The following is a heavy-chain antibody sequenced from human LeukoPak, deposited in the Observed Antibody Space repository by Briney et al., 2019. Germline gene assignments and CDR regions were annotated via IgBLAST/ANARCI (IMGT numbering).Heavy chain of an antibody. Sequence: ASVKVSCKASGYTFTSYYMHWVRQAPGQGLEWMGIINPSGGSTSYAQKFQGRVTMTRDTSTSTVYMELSSLRSEDTAVYYCARGFSKFTFGGVIVLGRVADYWGQGTLVTVSS. J-gene: IGHJ4*02. V-gene: IGHV1-46*01. CDR2: INPSGGST. CDR1: GYTFTSYY. D-gene: IGHD3-16*02. CDR3: ARGFSKFTFGGVIVLGRVADY.